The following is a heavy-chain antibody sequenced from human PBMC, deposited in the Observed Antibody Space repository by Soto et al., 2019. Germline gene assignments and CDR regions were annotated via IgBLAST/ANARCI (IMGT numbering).Heavy chain of an antibody. CDR3: ARVVHIAARSLNFDY. V-gene: IGHV3-33*01. CDR1: GFTFSSYG. CDR2: IWYDGSNK. Sequence: QVQLVESGGGVVQPGRSLRLSCAASGFTFSSYGMHWVRQAQGKGLEWVAVIWYDGSNKYYADSVKGRFTSSRDNSKNTRYLQVNSLRAEDTAVYYCARVVHIAARSLNFDYWGQGTLVTVSS. J-gene: IGHJ4*02. D-gene: IGHD6-6*01.